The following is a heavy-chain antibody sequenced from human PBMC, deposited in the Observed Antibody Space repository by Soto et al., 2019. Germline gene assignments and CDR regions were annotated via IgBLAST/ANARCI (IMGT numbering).Heavy chain of an antibody. CDR3: ARVQDSSGWDSYYYNGMDV. D-gene: IGHD6-19*01. Sequence: EVQLVESGGGLVQPGGSLRLSCAASGFTVSSNYMSWVRQAPGKGLEWVSFIYSGGTTYYADSVKGRFTISRHNSKNTQYLQMNSLRAEDTAVYYCARVQDSSGWDSYYYNGMDVWGLGTTVTVSS. V-gene: IGHV3-53*04. J-gene: IGHJ6*02. CDR1: GFTVSSNY. CDR2: IYSGGTT.